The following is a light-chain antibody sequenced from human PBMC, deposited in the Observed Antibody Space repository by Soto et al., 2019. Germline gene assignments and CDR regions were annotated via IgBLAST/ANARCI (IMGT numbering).Light chain of an antibody. Sequence: DIQMTQFPSTLSASVGDRVTITCRASQTINNWLAWYQQKPGKAPILLISEASSLQSGVPSRFSGSGSGTEFTLTVTSLQPDDFATYYCQQYNSHMWAFGQGTKVDIK. J-gene: IGKJ1*01. V-gene: IGKV1-5*03. CDR3: QQYNSHMWA. CDR2: EAS. CDR1: QTINNW.